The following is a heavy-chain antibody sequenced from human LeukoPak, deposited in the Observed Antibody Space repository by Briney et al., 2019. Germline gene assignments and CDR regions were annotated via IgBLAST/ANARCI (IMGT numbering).Heavy chain of an antibody. CDR1: GGFITGHY. D-gene: IGHD3-22*01. J-gene: IGHJ4*02. CDR2: IYNNGNT. V-gene: IGHV4-59*08. CDR3: ARYDPSDYATTGLYYGVYFDS. Sequence: SETLSLTCSVSGGFITGHYWSWIRQSPRKGLERIGYIYNNGNTNYNPSLKSRVTISVDMSKNQFSLKLSPVTAADTAIYYCARYDPSDYATTGLYYGVYFDSWGQGTLVSVSS.